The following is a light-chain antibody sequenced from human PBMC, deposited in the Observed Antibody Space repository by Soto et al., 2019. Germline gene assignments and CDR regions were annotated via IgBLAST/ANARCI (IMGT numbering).Light chain of an antibody. CDR2: AAS. J-gene: IGKJ4*01. Sequence: DIQMTQSPSSLYASVGLSVTITFRASQSISSYLNWYQQKPGTATKLLIYAASSLQSGVPLRFSGSRSGTDFARPIRGLQPEDFAHYYCQQSYSTPALTFGEGTKVEIK. CDR3: QQSYSTPALT. V-gene: IGKV1-39*01. CDR1: QSISSY.